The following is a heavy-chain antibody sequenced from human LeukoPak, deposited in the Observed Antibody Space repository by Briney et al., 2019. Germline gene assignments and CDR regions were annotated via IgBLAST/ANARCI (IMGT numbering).Heavy chain of an antibody. CDR2: IYYSGST. V-gene: IGHV4-59*01. CDR1: GGSISSYY. CDR3: ARGPDIVVVPAAYWYFDL. Sequence: SETLSLTCTVSGGSISSYYWSWIRQPPGKGLEWIGNIYYSGSTNYNPSLKSRVTISVDTSKNQFSLKLSSVTAADTAVYYCARGPDIVVVPAAYWYFDLWGRGTLVTVSS. D-gene: IGHD2-2*01. J-gene: IGHJ2*01.